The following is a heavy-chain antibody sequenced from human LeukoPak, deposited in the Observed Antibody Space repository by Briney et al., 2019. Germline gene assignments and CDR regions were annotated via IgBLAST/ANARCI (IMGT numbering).Heavy chain of an antibody. CDR2: ISYDGNIK. CDR3: ARDYLMGGITGKAFDI. D-gene: IGHD3-10*01. V-gene: IGHV3-30*04. Sequence: GRSLRLSCAASGFTFSSYAMHWVRQAPGKGLEWVAVISYDGNIKYYTDSVKGRFTISRDNSKNTLYLQMNSLRAEDTAVYYCARDYLMGGITGKAFDIWGQGTMVTISS. CDR1: GFTFSSYA. J-gene: IGHJ3*02.